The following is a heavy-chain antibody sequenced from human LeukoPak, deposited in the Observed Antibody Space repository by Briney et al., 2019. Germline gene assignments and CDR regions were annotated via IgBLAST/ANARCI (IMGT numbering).Heavy chain of an antibody. CDR2: ISYAGSNK. CDR1: GFTFSNYG. D-gene: IGHD5-12*01. Sequence: PGRSLRLSCTGSGFTFSNYGIRWVRQAPGKGLEWVAVISYAGSNKYYADSVKGRFTISRDNSKNTLYLQMNSLRAEDTAVYYCANWGGGYDPLVLVDYWGQGTLVTVSS. CDR3: ANWGGGYDPLVLVDY. J-gene: IGHJ4*02. V-gene: IGHV3-30*18.